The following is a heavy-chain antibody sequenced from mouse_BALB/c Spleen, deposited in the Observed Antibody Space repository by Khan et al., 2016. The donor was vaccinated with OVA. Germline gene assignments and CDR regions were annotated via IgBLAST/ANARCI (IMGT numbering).Heavy chain of an antibody. J-gene: IGHJ3*01. CDR1: GYTFTDFT. V-gene: IGHV1S137*01. D-gene: IGHD1-1*02. Sequence: VQLQESGAELVRPGVSVKISCKGSGYTFTDFTLHWVKQSHAMSLEWIGVISTYYGDATYNQRFKDKATMTVDKSSSTAYMELARLTSEDSAVYYCTRGGRGNSFDYWGEGTLVTVSA. CDR3: TRGGRGNSFDY. CDR2: ISTYYGDA.